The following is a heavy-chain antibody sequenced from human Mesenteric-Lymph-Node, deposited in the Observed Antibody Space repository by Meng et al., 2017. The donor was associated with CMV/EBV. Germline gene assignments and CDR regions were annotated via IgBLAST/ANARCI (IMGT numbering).Heavy chain of an antibody. V-gene: IGHV4-59*01. CDR3: AREESGYYYAMDV. CDR2: IYYSGST. CDR1: HGSISSYY. Sequence: SETLSLTCTVSHGSISSYYWSWIRQPPGKGLEWIGYIYYSGSTNYNPSLKSRVTISVDTSKNQFSLNLTSVNAADTAMYYCAREESGYYYAMDVWGQGTTVTVSS. J-gene: IGHJ6*02.